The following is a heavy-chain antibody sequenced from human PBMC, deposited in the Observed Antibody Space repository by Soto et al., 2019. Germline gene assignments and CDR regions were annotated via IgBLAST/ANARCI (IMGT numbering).Heavy chain of an antibody. D-gene: IGHD6-19*01. CDR2: IDPSDSYT. J-gene: IGHJ4*02. CDR3: ASSYSSGWYPEGY. Sequence: GESLKISCKGSGYSFTSYWTSWVRQMPGKGLEWMGRIDPSDSYTNYSPSFQGHVTISADKSISTAYLQWSSLKASDTAMYYCASSYSSGWYPEGYWGQGTLVTVSS. V-gene: IGHV5-10-1*01. CDR1: GYSFTSYW.